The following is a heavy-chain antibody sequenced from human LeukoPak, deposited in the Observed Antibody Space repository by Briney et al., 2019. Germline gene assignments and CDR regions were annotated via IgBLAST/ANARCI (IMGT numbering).Heavy chain of an antibody. J-gene: IGHJ3*02. CDR2: IKQDGSEK. CDR3: ARPHSISGDDAFDI. Sequence: GGSLRLSCAASGFTFSRYWMTWVRQAPGKGLEWVAIIKQDGSEKYYVGSVMGRFTISRDNAKNSLFLQMNSLRAEDTAVYYCARPHSISGDDAFDIWGHGTMVSVSS. D-gene: IGHD3-3*01. CDR1: GFTFSRYW. V-gene: IGHV3-7*01.